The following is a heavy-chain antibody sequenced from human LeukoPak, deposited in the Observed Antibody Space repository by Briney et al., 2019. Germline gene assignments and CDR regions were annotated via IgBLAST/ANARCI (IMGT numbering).Heavy chain of an antibody. CDR1: GYTLTELS. Sequence: ASVKVSCKVSGYTLTELSMHWVRQAPGKGLEWMGGFDPEDGETIYAQKFQGRVTMTEDTSTDTAYMELSSLRSEDTAVYYCATDGGDCSSTSCYHNWFDPWGQGTLVTVSS. D-gene: IGHD2-2*01. J-gene: IGHJ5*02. CDR2: FDPEDGET. V-gene: IGHV1-24*01. CDR3: ATDGGDCSSTSCYHNWFDP.